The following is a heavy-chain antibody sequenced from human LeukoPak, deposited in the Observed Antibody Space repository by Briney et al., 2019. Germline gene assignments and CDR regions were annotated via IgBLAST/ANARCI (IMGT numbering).Heavy chain of an antibody. V-gene: IGHV4-39*07. J-gene: IGHJ4*02. Sequence: SETLSLTCTVSGGSISSSSYYWGWIRQPPGKGLEWIGSIYYSGSTYYNPSLKGRVTISEDTSKNQFSLRLTSVTAADTAVYYCARGGEGYFYGSASQDYWGQGTLVTVSS. CDR2: IYYSGST. CDR1: GGSISSSSYY. D-gene: IGHD3-10*01. CDR3: ARGGEGYFYGSASQDY.